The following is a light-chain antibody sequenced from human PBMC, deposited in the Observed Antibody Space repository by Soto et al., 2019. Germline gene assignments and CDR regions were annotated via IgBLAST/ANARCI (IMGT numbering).Light chain of an antibody. V-gene: IGKV1D-13*01. Sequence: AIQLTQSPSSLSASVGDRVTITCRASQGISTALVWYQQKPGKAPNLLIYDASTLERGVPSRFSGGGSGTYFTLSINGLQPEDLGTYYCQQFNDYPTFGQGTRLEIK. CDR1: QGISTA. J-gene: IGKJ5*01. CDR2: DAS. CDR3: QQFNDYPT.